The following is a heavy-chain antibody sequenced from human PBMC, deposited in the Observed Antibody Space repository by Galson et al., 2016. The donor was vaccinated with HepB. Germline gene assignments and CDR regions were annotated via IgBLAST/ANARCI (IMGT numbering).Heavy chain of an antibody. CDR3: ARDRGAHYGSGKYYGVLDR. D-gene: IGHD3-10*01. Sequence: SLRLSCAASGFTFSRYDMNWVRQAPGKGLEWVSYISSSGSSIFYADSLKGRFTISRDNTQNSLFLQINSLRADDTSVYYCARDRGAHYGSGKYYGVLDRWGRGPLVTVSS. CDR2: ISSSGSSI. J-gene: IGHJ5*02. CDR1: GFTFSRYD. V-gene: IGHV3-48*03.